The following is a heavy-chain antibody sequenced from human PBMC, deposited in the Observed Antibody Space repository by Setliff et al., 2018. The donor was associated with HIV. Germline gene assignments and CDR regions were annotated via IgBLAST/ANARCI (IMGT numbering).Heavy chain of an antibody. CDR3: AKSIVGGTTHAFDL. J-gene: IGHJ3*01. CDR2: IYYSGSV. CDR1: GGSIIYTSYY. Sequence: SENLSLTCTVSGGSIIYTSYYWGWIRQPPGKGLEWIGSIYYSGSVYYNPSLKSRVTISVDTTKNQFSLKVKSVTAADTAVYYCAKSIVGGTTHAFDLWGQGTMVTVSS. V-gene: IGHV4-39*07. D-gene: IGHD1-26*01.